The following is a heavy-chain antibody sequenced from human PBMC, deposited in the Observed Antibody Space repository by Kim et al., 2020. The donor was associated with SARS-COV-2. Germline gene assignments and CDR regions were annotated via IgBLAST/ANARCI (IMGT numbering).Heavy chain of an antibody. V-gene: IGHV3-21*01. CDR3: ARDMVRGVIRGYLDY. CDR1: GFTFSSYS. CDR2: ISSSSSYI. D-gene: IGHD3-10*01. Sequence: GGSLRLSCAASGFTFSSYSMNWVRQAPGKGLEWVSSISSSSSYIYYADSVKGRFTISRDNAKNSLYLQMNSLRAEDTAVYYCARDMVRGVIRGYLDYWGQGTLVTVSS. J-gene: IGHJ4*02.